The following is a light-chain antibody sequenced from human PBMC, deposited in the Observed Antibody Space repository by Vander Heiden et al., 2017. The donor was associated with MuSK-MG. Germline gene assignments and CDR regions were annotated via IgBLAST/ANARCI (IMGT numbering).Light chain of an antibody. CDR2: AAS. CDR1: QGIRNY. Sequence: DIQMTQSPSSLSASVGDRVTITSRASQGIRNYLAWYRKNPGRVPKSLFYAASTLQSGVQSRLGGGGSGKDFTLTTGSLKPEDVATFNGKKYKSALDTFGQGTKLEIK. V-gene: IGKV1-27*01. J-gene: IGKJ2*01. CDR3: KKYKSALDT.